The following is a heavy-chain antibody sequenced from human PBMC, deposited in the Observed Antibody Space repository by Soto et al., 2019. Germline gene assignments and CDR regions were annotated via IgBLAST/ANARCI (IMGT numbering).Heavy chain of an antibody. CDR3: ARRYGSGSLSYYSYYYGMDV. J-gene: IGHJ6*02. V-gene: IGHV4-39*01. Sequence: SETLSLTCTVSGGSISSSSYYWGWIHQPPGKGLEWIGSIYYSGSTYYNPSLKSRVTISVDTSKNQFSLKLSSVTAADTAVYYCARRYGSGSLSYYSYYYGMDVWGQGTTVTVSS. D-gene: IGHD3-10*01. CDR1: GGSISSSSYY. CDR2: IYYSGST.